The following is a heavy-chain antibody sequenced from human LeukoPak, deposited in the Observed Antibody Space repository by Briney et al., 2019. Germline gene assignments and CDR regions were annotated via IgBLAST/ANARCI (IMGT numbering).Heavy chain of an antibody. Sequence: GGSLRLSCAASGFTVSSNYMSWVRQAPGKGLEWVSVIYSSGSTYYADSVKGRFTISRDNSKNTLYLQMNSLRAEDTAVYYCARGTRDYYDSSDYYFDYWGQGTLVTVSS. CDR1: GFTVSSNY. V-gene: IGHV3-53*01. D-gene: IGHD3-22*01. CDR3: ARGTRDYYDSSDYYFDY. J-gene: IGHJ4*02. CDR2: IYSSGST.